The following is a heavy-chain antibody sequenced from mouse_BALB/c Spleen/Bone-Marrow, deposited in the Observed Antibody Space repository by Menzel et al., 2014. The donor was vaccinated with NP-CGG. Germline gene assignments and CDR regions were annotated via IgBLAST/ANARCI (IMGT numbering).Heavy chain of an antibody. J-gene: IGHJ4*01. Sequence: VQLQQSGPGLVAPSQSLSITCTVSGFSLTSYGVHWVRQPPGKGLEWLGVIWAGGSTNYNSALMSRLSISKDNSKSQVFLKRNSLQTDDTAMYYCARRSQGYAMDYWGQGTSVTVSS. CDR3: ARRSQGYAMDY. CDR2: IWAGGST. CDR1: GFSLTSYG. D-gene: IGHD3-2*02. V-gene: IGHV2-9*02.